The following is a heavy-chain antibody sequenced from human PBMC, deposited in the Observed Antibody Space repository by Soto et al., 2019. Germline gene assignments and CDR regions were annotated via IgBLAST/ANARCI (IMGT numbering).Heavy chain of an antibody. J-gene: IGHJ5*02. CDR1: GFTFSSYA. Sequence: EVPLVESGGGLVQPGGSLRLSCAASGFTFSSYAMHWVRQAPGKGLEYVSAISSNGGSTYYANSVKGRFTISRDNSEIPRYLQIGSLSAEDMAVYYWAREVDRSGGNWVDPWGQGSLVAVSS. D-gene: IGHD3-22*01. CDR3: AREVDRSGGNWVDP. V-gene: IGHV3-64*01. CDR2: ISSNGGST.